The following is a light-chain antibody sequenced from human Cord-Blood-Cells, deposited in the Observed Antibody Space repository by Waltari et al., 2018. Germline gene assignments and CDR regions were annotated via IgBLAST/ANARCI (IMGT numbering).Light chain of an antibody. J-gene: IGLJ3*02. CDR2: DVS. V-gene: IGLV2-14*01. CDR1: SSDVGGYNY. Sequence: QSALTQPASVSGSPGQSITISCTGTSSDVGGYNYVPWYQQHPGKAPKLMIYDVSKRPSGVANRFAGSKSGNTASLTSSGLQAGDEADYYCSSYTSSSTWVFGEGTKLTVL. CDR3: SSYTSSSTWV.